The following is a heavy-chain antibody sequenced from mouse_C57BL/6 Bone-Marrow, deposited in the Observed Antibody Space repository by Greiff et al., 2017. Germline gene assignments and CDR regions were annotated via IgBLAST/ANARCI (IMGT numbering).Heavy chain of an antibody. Sequence: QVQLQQSGAELARPGASVKLSCKASGYTFTSYGISWVKQRTGQGLEWIGEIYPRSGNTYYNEKFKGKDTLTADKSSSTAYMELRSLTSEDSAVYFCANAYYSNYGFAYGGQGGLVTVSA. V-gene: IGHV1-81*01. CDR3: ANAYYSNYGFAY. CDR1: GYTFTSYG. J-gene: IGHJ3*01. CDR2: IYPRSGNT. D-gene: IGHD2-5*01.